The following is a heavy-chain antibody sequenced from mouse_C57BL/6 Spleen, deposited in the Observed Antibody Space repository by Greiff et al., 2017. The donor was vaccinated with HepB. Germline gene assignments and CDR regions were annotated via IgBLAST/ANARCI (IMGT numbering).Heavy chain of an antibody. Sequence: VQLQQPGAELVKPGASVKMSCKASGYTFTSYWITWVKQRPGQGLEWIGDIYPGSGSTNYNEKFKSKATLTVDTSSSTAYMQLSSLTSADSAVYYCAREGYYYGSSPGWFAYWGQGTLVTVSA. V-gene: IGHV1-55*01. CDR2: IYPGSGST. J-gene: IGHJ3*01. D-gene: IGHD1-1*01. CDR1: GYTFTSYW. CDR3: AREGYYYGSSPGWFAY.